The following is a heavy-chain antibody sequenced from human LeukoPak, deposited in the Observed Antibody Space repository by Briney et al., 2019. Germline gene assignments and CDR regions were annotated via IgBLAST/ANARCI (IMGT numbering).Heavy chain of an antibody. CDR2: IYYTGNT. CDR3: ARGAPFDY. J-gene: IGHJ4*02. V-gene: IGHV4-59*01. CDR1: GASISSYY. Sequence: SETLSLTCTVSGASISSYYWSGIRQPPGKGLEWIGNIYYTGNTNHNPSLKSRVTISVNTAKNQFSLKLISVTAADTAVYYCARGAPFDYWGQGALVTVSS.